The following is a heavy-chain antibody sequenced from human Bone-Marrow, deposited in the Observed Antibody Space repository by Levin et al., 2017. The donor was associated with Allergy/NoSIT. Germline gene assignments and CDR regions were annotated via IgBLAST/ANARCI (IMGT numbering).Heavy chain of an antibody. CDR2: IKSRNDGGTT. J-gene: IGHJ6*02. V-gene: IGHV3-15*01. D-gene: IGHD2-15*01. CDR3: STEGGHCSGGSCYLLPFYYGMDV. Sequence: GESLKISCAASGFNFTNAWMSWVRQAPGKGLEWVGRIKSRNDGGTTDYAAPVKGRFIISKDVSKNTLYLQMNNLKTQDTAVYYCSTEGGHCSGGSCYLLPFYYGMDVWGQGTTVTVSS. CDR1: GFNFTNAW.